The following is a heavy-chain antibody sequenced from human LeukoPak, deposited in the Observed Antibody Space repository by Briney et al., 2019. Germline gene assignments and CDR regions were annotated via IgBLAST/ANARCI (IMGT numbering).Heavy chain of an antibody. D-gene: IGHD6-13*01. CDR2: IIPIFGTA. CDR3: ARSPYGSSWPANGLTT. J-gene: IGHJ5*02. Sequence: GASVKVSCKASGGTFSSYAISWVRQAPGQGLEWMGGIIPIFGTANYAQKFQGRVTITTDESTSTAYMELSSLRSEDTAVYYCARSPYGSSWPANGLTTWGQGTLVTVSS. V-gene: IGHV1-69*05. CDR1: GGTFSSYA.